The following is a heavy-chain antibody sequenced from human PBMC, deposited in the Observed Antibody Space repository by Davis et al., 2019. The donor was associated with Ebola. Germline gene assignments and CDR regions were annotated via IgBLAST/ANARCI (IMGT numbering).Heavy chain of an antibody. CDR1: GFTFSSYA. J-gene: IGHJ1*01. D-gene: IGHD2-2*01. CDR2: ISGSGGST. Sequence: GESLKISCAASGFTFSSYAMSWVRQAPGKGLEWVSAISGSGGSTYYADSVKGRFTISRDNSKNTLYLQMNSLRAEDTAVYYCAKDREVCSTTSCYRYFQHWGQGTLVTVSS. CDR3: AKDREVCSTTSCYRYFQH. V-gene: IGHV3-23*01.